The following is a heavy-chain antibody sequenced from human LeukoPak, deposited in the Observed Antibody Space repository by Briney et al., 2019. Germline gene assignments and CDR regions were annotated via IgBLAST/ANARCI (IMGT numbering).Heavy chain of an antibody. CDR3: ARTRGSGYLTLDY. Sequence: GSLRLSCAASGFTFSSYWMNWVRQAPGKGLEWISYITTSGGAKNYADSVKGRFTISRDNAENSLYLQMSSLRAEDTAVYYCARTRGSGYLTLDYWGQGTLVTVSS. D-gene: IGHD3-22*01. V-gene: IGHV3-48*01. CDR2: ITTSGGAK. J-gene: IGHJ4*02. CDR1: GFTFSSYW.